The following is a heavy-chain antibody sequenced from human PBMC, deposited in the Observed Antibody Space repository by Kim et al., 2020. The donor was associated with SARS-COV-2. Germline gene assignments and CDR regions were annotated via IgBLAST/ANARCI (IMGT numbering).Heavy chain of an antibody. Sequence: SVKVSCKASGGTFSSNAIIWVRRAPGQGLEWMGGIIPIFGSANYAQKFQGRVTITADESTSTAYMELSSLRPEDTAVYYCARDPDLRGPTNSDYWGQGTLVTVSS. CDR1: GGTFSSNA. D-gene: IGHD3-16*01. CDR3: ARDPDLRGPTNSDY. CDR2: IIPIFGSA. V-gene: IGHV1-69*13. J-gene: IGHJ4*02.